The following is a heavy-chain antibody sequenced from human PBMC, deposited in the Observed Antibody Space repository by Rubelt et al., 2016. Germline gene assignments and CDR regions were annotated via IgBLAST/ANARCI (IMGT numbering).Heavy chain of an antibody. CDR3: ARLSASYPPRPFWARFDI. CDR2: MYYGGIP. Sequence: QLQLRESGPGLVKPSETLSLTCNVSGGSISSGLYYWGWIRQSPGKGLEWIGSMYYGGIPYYNPSLWGRFTISVETSGNQFSLNLSSGAAADTGVYFCARLSASYPPRPFWARFDIWGQGTLVTVSS. J-gene: IGHJ4*02. CDR1: GGSISSGLYY. V-gene: IGHV4-39*01. D-gene: IGHD2-2*01.